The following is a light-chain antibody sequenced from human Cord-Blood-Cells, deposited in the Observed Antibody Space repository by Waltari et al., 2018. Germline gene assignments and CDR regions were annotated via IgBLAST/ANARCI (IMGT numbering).Light chain of an antibody. CDR1: SSAVGGYKY. CDR2: DFS. CDR3: SSYTSSSTLV. V-gene: IGLV2-14*03. Sequence: QSALTQPASVSGSPGQSITISCTGTSSAVGGYKYVSWYQQHPGTVPKLMIYDFSKRTSGVSSRLSGSKSGKTASLTISGLQAEDEADYYCSSYTSSSTLVFGGGTKLTVL. J-gene: IGLJ2*01.